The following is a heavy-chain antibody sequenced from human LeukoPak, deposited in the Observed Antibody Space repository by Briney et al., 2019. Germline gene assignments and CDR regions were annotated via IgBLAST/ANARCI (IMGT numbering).Heavy chain of an antibody. V-gene: IGHV4-39*01. D-gene: IGHD3-3*01. J-gene: IGHJ4*02. CDR2: IYYSGTT. Sequence: SETLSLTCTVSGGSISSSLYYWAWIRQPPGKGLEWIGTIYYSGTTYYNPSLKRRVNISVDTSKNQFSLNLSSVTAADTAVYYCVRTAWGGYYHGPLDYWGQGTLVTVSS. CDR3: VRTAWGGYYHGPLDY. CDR1: GGSISSSLYY.